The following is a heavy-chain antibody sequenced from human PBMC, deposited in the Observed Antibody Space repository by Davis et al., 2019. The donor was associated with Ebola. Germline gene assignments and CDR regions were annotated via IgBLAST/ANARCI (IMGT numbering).Heavy chain of an antibody. CDR2: ISSSSSYI. D-gene: IGHD4-17*01. CDR3: ARDPYYGDYG. V-gene: IGHV3-21*01. CDR1: GFTFSSYS. J-gene: IGHJ4*02. Sequence: GGSLRLSCAASGFTFSSYSMNWVRQAPGKGLEWVSYISSSSSYIYHADSVKGRFTISRDNAKNSLYLQMNSLRAEDTAVYYCARDPYYGDYGWGQGTLVTVSS.